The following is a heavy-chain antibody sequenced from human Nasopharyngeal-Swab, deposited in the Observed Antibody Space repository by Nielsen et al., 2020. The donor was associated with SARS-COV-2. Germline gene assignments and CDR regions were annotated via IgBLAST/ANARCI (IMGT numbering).Heavy chain of an antibody. J-gene: IGHJ6*03. CDR2: ISYDGNNK. Sequence: GESLKISCAVSGFSFSSYALHWVRQAPGKGLEWVTVISYDGNNKHYADSVKGRFTISRDNSKKTLFLQMNSLRVEDTAVYYCARGGFLEWFYYMDVWGKGTTVTVSS. CDR3: ARGGFLEWFYYMDV. V-gene: IGHV3-30-3*01. D-gene: IGHD3-3*01. CDR1: GFSFSSYA.